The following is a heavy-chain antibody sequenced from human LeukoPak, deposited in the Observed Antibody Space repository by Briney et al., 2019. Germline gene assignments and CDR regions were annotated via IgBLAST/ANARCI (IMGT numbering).Heavy chain of an antibody. CDR3: ARAQSSGWYLLDY. Sequence: ASVKVSCKASGYTFTSYGISWVRQAPGQGREWMGWISAYNGNTNYAQKLQGRVTMTTDTSTSTAYMERRSLSSDATAVYYCARAQSSGWYLLDYWGQGTLVTVSS. J-gene: IGHJ4*02. CDR1: GYTFTSYG. V-gene: IGHV1-18*01. CDR2: ISAYNGNT. D-gene: IGHD6-19*01.